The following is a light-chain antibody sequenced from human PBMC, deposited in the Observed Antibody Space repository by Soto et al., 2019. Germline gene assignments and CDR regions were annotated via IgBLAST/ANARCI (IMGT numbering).Light chain of an antibody. V-gene: IGKV1-39*01. CDR1: QSISSY. CDR3: QQSYITPLI. Sequence: DIQMTQSPSSLSASVGDRVTITCRASQSISSYLNWYQQKPGKAPKLLIYDASSLQSGVPSRFSGSGSGTDFTLTISSLQPEDFATYYCQQSYITPLICGGGTKVEIK. CDR2: DAS. J-gene: IGKJ4*01.